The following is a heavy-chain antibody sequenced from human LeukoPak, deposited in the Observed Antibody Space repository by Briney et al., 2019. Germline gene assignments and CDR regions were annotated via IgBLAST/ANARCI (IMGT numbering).Heavy chain of an antibody. Sequence: SETLSLTCAVYGGSFSGYYWSWIRQPPGKGLEWMGEINHSGSTNYNPSLKSRVTISVDTSKNQFSLKLSSVTAADTAVYYCARGGWGYCSSTSCYARANWFDPWGQGTLVTVSS. V-gene: IGHV4-34*01. CDR3: ARGGWGYCSSTSCYARANWFDP. D-gene: IGHD2-2*01. CDR2: INHSGST. J-gene: IGHJ5*02. CDR1: GGSFSGYY.